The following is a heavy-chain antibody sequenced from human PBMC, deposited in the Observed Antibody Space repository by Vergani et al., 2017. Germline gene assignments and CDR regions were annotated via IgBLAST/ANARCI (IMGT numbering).Heavy chain of an antibody. V-gene: IGHV3-30*02. D-gene: IGHD6-13*01. CDR1: GFHFDQYG. CDR3: AKDRKSTWYGFDY. CDR2: LRADSTGQ. Sequence: QVQLVESGGGVVQPGESLRLSCAASGFHFDQYGMHWVRQAPGKGLEWVGYLRADSTGQQYKDSVKGRFTISRGNSKNTMYLQMNSVRSDDTAIYYCAKDRKSTWYGFDYWGQGTLVTVSS. J-gene: IGHJ4*02.